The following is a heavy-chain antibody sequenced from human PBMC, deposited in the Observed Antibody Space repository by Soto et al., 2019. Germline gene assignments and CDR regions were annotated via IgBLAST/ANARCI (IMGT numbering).Heavy chain of an antibody. J-gene: IGHJ4*02. CDR1: GFTFSSYS. Sequence: EVQLVESGGGLVQPGGSLRLSCAASGFTFSSYSMNWVRQAPGKGLEWVSYISSSSSTIYYADSVKGRFTISRDNAKNSLDLQMNSLRDEDTAVYYCARDRSLMVYANPSFDYWGQGTLVTVSS. D-gene: IGHD2-8*01. CDR3: ARDRSLMVYANPSFDY. V-gene: IGHV3-48*02. CDR2: ISSSSSTI.